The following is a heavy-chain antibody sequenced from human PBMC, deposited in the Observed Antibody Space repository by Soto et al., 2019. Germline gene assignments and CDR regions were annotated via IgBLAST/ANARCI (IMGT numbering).Heavy chain of an antibody. J-gene: IGHJ6*02. V-gene: IGHV3-11*06. Sequence: QVQLVESGGGLVKPGGSLRLSCAASGCTFSDYYMSWIRQAPGKGLEWISYIVSGSTYTNYADSVKGRFTISRDNAKESLYLEMNSLRAEDTAVYYCARVDGESRMDVWGQGTTVSVSS. D-gene: IGHD2-21*01. CDR1: GCTFSDYY. CDR3: ARVDGESRMDV. CDR2: IVSGSTYT.